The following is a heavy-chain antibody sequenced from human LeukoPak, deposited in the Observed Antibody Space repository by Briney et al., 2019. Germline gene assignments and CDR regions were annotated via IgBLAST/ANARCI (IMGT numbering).Heavy chain of an antibody. CDR1: GFTFSSCG. D-gene: IGHD3-10*01. CDR2: ISSSSTYT. J-gene: IGHJ4*02. V-gene: IGHV3-11*03. CDR3: AGAMVRGLIIPFDY. Sequence: PGGSLRLSCVASGFTFSSCGMSWIRQAPGKGLEWISYISSSSTYTNYADSVKGRFTISRDNAKNSLYLQMDSLRAEDTAVYYCAGAMVRGLIIPFDYWGQGTLVTVSS.